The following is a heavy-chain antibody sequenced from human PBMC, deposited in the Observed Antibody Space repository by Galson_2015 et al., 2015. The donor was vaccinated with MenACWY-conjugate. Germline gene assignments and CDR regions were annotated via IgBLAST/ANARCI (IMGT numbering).Heavy chain of an antibody. CDR1: GFTFTTYA. CDR3: ATRSGDGGGGYCFDY. D-gene: IGHD2-21*02. J-gene: IGHJ4*02. CDR2: ITGSGGTI. V-gene: IGHV3-23*01. Sequence: SLRLSCAASGFTFTTYAMSWVRQAPGKGLEWVSAITGSGGTIYYADSVKGRFTISRDNAKNSLYLQMNSLRAEDSAVYYCATRSGDGGGGYCFDYGGQGPLATVSP.